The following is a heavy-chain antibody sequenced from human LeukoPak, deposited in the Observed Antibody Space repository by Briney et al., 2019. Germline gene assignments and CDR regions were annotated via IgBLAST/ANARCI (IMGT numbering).Heavy chain of an antibody. CDR3: ARDWSIQLWFHYWMDV. CDR2: ISSSSSYI. J-gene: IGHJ6*04. Sequence: GGSLRLSCAASGFTFSSYSMNWVRQAPGKGLEWVSSISSSSSYIYYADSVKGRFTISRDNAKNSLYLQMNSLRAEDTAVYYCARDWSIQLWFHYWMDVWGKGTTVTVSS. V-gene: IGHV3-21*01. CDR1: GFTFSSYS. D-gene: IGHD5-18*01.